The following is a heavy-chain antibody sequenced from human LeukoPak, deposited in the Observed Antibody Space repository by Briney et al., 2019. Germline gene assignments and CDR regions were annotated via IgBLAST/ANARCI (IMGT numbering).Heavy chain of an antibody. CDR2: INTNTGNP. CDR1: GYSFTNYA. CDR3: ARYYYSTSGKWFDP. V-gene: IGHV7-4-1*02. J-gene: IGHJ5*02. D-gene: IGHD3-22*01. Sequence: GASVKVSCKASGYSFTNYALNWVRQAPGQGLEWMGWINTNTGNPMYAQGFTGRFVFSFDTSVSTAYLQINSLEAEDTAVYYCARYYYSTSGKWFDPWGQGTLVTVSS.